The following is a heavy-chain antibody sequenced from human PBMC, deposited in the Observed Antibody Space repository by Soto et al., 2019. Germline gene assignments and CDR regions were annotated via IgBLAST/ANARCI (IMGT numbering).Heavy chain of an antibody. CDR2: IIPIFGTA. Sequence: SVKVSCKASGGTFSSYAISWERQAPGQGLEWMGGIIPIFGTANYAQKFQGRVTITADESTSTAYMELSSLRSEDTAVYYCARDEVVVVPAGDPRYYYYGMDVWGQGTTVTVSS. CDR3: ARDEVVVVPAGDPRYYYYGMDV. J-gene: IGHJ6*02. D-gene: IGHD2-2*01. CDR1: GGTFSSYA. V-gene: IGHV1-69*13.